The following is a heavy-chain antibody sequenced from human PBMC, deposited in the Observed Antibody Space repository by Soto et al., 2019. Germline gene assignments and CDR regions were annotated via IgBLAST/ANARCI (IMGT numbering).Heavy chain of an antibody. V-gene: IGHV5-10-1*01. CDR2: IDPSDSYT. Sequence: PGESLKISCKGSGYSFTSYWISWVRQMPGKGLEWMGRIDPSDSYTNYSPSFQGHVTISADKSISTAYLQWSGLKASDTAMYYWARPGTLAVAGTDYGMDVWGQGTTVTVSS. D-gene: IGHD6-19*01. CDR3: ARPGTLAVAGTDYGMDV. CDR1: GYSFTSYW. J-gene: IGHJ6*02.